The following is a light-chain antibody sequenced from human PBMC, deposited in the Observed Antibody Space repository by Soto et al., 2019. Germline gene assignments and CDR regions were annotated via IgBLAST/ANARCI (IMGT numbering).Light chain of an antibody. J-gene: IGKJ1*01. CDR3: QQYDSSPRT. CDR1: QSVSSSS. CDR2: GAS. V-gene: IGKV3-20*01. Sequence: EIVLTQSPGTLSLSPGERTTLSCRASQSVSSSSLAWYQQKPGQAPRLLISGASSRAADIPERFSGSGSGTDFTLTITRLEPEDVAVYYCQQYDSSPRTFGQGTKVEIK.